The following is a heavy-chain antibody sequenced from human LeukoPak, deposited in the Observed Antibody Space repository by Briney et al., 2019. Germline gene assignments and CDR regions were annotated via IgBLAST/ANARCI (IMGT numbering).Heavy chain of an antibody. J-gene: IGHJ4*02. CDR1: GFTFTYYW. D-gene: IGHD3-10*01. Sequence: GGSLRLPCAVSGFTFTYYWFHWVRQAPGKGLEWVSRVKSDGGGINYGDSVKGRFTMSRDNAKNTLYLQMNSLRAEDTAVYYCGRQAGSGFDYWGQGSLATVSS. CDR2: VKSDGGGI. CDR3: GRQAGSGFDY. V-gene: IGHV3-74*01.